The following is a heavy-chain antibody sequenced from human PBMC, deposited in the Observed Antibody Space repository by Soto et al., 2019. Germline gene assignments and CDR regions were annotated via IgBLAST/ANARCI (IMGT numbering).Heavy chain of an antibody. V-gene: IGHV4-59*01. D-gene: IGHD1-7*01. CDR1: GGSISSYY. CDR3: GRGEVDRYNWNYGIDY. CDR2: IYYSGNT. Sequence: SETLSLTCTVSGGSISSYYWSWIRQPPGKGLEWIGYIYYSGNTNYNPSLKSRVTIAVDTSKNQFSLKLSSVTAADTAVYYCGRGEVDRYNWNYGIDYWGQGTLVTVSS. J-gene: IGHJ4*02.